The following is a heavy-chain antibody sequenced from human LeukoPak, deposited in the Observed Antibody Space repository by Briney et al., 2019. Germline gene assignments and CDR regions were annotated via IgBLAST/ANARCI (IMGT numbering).Heavy chain of an antibody. D-gene: IGHD1-14*01. CDR2: VYYSGGT. CDR3: ARTGREPFDY. V-gene: IGHV4-59*01. Sequence: SETLSLTCTVSGGSISSYYWSWIRQPPGKGLEWIGYVYYSGGTNYNPSLKSRATISVDTSKNHFSLKLSSLTAADTAVYYCARTGREPFDYWGQGTLVTVSS. J-gene: IGHJ4*02. CDR1: GGSISSYY.